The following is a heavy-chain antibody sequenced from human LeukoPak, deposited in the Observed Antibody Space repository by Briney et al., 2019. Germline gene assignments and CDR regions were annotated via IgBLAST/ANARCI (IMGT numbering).Heavy chain of an antibody. CDR2: FSGSGGGT. J-gene: IGHJ4*02. Sequence: PGGSLRLSCAASGFTFSSYAMSWVRQAPGKGLEWLSGFSGSGGGTYYADSVKGRFTISRDNSKNTLYLQMNRLRAEDTAVYYCARAGSIRFGYWGQGTLVTVSS. D-gene: IGHD1-26*01. CDR1: GFTFSSYA. CDR3: ARAGSIRFGY. V-gene: IGHV3-23*01.